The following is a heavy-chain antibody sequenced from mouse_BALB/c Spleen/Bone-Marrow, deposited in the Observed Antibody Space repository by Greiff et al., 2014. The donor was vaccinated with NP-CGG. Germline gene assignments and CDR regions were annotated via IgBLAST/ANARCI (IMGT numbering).Heavy chain of an antibody. CDR3: ARVLRPHYYAMDY. D-gene: IGHD1-2*01. CDR1: GFTFSDNY. CDR2: ISDGGSYT. Sequence: EVKLQESGGGLVKPGGSLKLSCAASGFTFSDNYMYWVRQTPEKRLEWVATISDGGSYTYYPDSVKGRFTISRDNAKNNLYLQMSSLKSEDTAMYYCARVLRPHYYAMDYWGQGTSVTVSS. V-gene: IGHV5-4*02. J-gene: IGHJ4*01.